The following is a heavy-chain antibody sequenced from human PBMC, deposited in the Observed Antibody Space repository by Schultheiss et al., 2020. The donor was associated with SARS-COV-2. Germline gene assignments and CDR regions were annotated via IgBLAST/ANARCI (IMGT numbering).Heavy chain of an antibody. J-gene: IGHJ5*02. CDR3: ARGGQWLLLLTGYWFDP. D-gene: IGHD3-22*01. CDR1: GGTFSSYA. CDR2: MNPNSGNT. Sequence: ASVKVSCKASGGTFSSYAINWVRQATGQGLEWMGWMNPNSGNTGYAQKFQGRVTMTRNTSISTAYMELSSLRSEDTAVYYCARGGQWLLLLTGYWFDPWGQGTLVTVSS. V-gene: IGHV1-8*02.